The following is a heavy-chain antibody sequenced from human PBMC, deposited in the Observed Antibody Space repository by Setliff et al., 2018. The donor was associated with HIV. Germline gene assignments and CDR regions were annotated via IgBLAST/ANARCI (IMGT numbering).Heavy chain of an antibody. J-gene: IGHJ4*02. CDR2: IIPMSGVP. Sequence: SVKVSCKASGYTFTGYYMHWVRQAPGQGLEWMGGIIPMSGVPKYAQKFQGRVTITTDESTTTAYMELSSLRSEDTALYYCAGSILTGYYTFGADYWGQGTLVTVSS. CDR1: GYTFTGYY. D-gene: IGHD3-9*01. CDR3: AGSILTGYYTFGADY. V-gene: IGHV1-69*05.